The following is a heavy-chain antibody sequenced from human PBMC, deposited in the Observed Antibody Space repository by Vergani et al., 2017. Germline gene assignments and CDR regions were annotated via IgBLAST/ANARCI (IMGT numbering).Heavy chain of an antibody. CDR1: GYTFTSYY. CDR2: INPSGGST. J-gene: IGHJ4*02. CDR3: ASLNLVNWNEPYFDY. Sequence: QVQLVQSGAEVKKPGASVKVSCKASGYTFTSYYMHWVRQAPGQGLEWMGIINPSGGSTSYAQKFQGRVTMTRDTSTSTVYMELSSLRSEDTAVYYCASLNLVNWNEPYFDYWGQGTLVTVSS. D-gene: IGHD1-1*01. V-gene: IGHV1-46*01.